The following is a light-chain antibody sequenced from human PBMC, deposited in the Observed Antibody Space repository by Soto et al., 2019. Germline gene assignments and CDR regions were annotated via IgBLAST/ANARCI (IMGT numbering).Light chain of an antibody. Sequence: EIVLTQSPGTLSLPPGERATLSCRASQSVSSSSLAWYQQKPGQAPRLLIYGASNRATGIPDRFSGSGSGTDFTLTISRLEPEDIAVYYCQQYGISPRTFGQGTKVDI. V-gene: IGKV3-20*01. CDR3: QQYGISPRT. CDR1: QSVSSSS. CDR2: GAS. J-gene: IGKJ1*01.